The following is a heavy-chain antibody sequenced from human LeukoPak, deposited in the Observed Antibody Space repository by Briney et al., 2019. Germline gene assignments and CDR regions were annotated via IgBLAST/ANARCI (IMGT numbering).Heavy chain of an antibody. V-gene: IGHV3-48*03. J-gene: IGHJ3*01. CDR3: ARGLGHIVVVTAIPD. CDR1: GFTFSSYE. D-gene: IGHD2-21*02. CDR2: ISNSGSTI. Sequence: PGGSLRLSCAASGFTFSSYEMNWVRQAPGKGLEWVSYISNSGSTIYYADSVKGRFTISRDNAKKSLYLQMNSLRAEDTAVYYYARGLGHIVVVTAIPDWGQGTMVTVSS.